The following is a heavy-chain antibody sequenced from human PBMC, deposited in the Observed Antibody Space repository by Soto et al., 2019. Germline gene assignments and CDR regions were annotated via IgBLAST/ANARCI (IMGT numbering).Heavy chain of an antibody. Sequence: GGSLRLSCAASGFTFSSYAMSWVCQTPGKGLDWVSAISGSGGSTYYADSAKGRFTISRDNSKNTLYLQMNSLRAEDTAVYYCAKDRTVDTTLRYYYYYYMDVWGKGTTVTVSS. CDR1: GFTFSSYA. V-gene: IGHV3-23*01. CDR2: ISGSGGST. CDR3: AKDRTVDTTLRYYYYYYMDV. J-gene: IGHJ6*03. D-gene: IGHD5-18*01.